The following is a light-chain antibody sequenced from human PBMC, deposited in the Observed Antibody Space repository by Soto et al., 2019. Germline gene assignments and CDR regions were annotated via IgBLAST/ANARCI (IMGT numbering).Light chain of an antibody. CDR3: QQRSNWPL. CDR1: QRVSSY. Sequence: EIVLTQSPATLSLSPRERATLSCRASQRVSSYLAWYQQKPGQAPRLLIYDASNRATGIPARFSGSGSGTDFTLTISSLEPEDFAVYYCQQRSNWPLFGGGTKVEIK. J-gene: IGKJ4*01. V-gene: IGKV3-11*01. CDR2: DAS.